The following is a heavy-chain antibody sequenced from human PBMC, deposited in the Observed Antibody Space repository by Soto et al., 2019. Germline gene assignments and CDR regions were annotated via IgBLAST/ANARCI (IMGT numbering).Heavy chain of an antibody. CDR1: GGSISSGGYS. J-gene: IGHJ4*02. CDR3: AXGQVVAAQH. Sequence: QLQLQESGSGLVKPSQTLSLTCAVSGGSISSGGYSWSWIRQPPGKGLEWIGYIYHSGSTYYNPSXXXRXXXXVXXXXXQXSXKXXXXTAADTAVYXXAXGQVVAAQHWGQGTLVTVSS. D-gene: IGHD2-15*01. CDR2: IYHSGST. V-gene: IGHV4-30-2*01.